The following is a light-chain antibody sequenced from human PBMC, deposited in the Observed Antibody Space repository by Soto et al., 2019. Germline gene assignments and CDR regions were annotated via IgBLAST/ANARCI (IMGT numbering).Light chain of an antibody. J-gene: IGKJ3*01. V-gene: IGKV3-20*01. CDR2: AAS. CDR1: QTVNSNF. CDR3: QQYGSSPFT. Sequence: IVLTQSPGTLSLSPGERATLSCRASQTVNSNFLAWYQQRPGQAPRLLIYAASSRATGIPDRFSSSGSGTDFSLTISRLESEDFAVYYCQQYGSSPFTLGPGTKVDIK.